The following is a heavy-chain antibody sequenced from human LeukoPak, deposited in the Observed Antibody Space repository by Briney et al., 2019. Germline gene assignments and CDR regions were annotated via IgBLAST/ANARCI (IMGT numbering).Heavy chain of an antibody. V-gene: IGHV3-21*04. CDR3: ARVLLPPHGCSGGSCSDAAFDY. J-gene: IGHJ4*02. Sequence: RTGGSLRLSCAASGFTFSSYSMNWVRQAPGKGLEWVSSISSSSSYIYYADSVKGRFTISRDNAKNSLYLQMNSLRAEDTAVYYCARVLLPPHGCSGGSCSDAAFDYWGQGTLVTVSS. D-gene: IGHD2-15*01. CDR2: ISSSSSYI. CDR1: GFTFSSYS.